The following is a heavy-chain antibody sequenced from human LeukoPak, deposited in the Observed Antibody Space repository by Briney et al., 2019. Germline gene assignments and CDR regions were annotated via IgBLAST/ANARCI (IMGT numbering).Heavy chain of an antibody. Sequence: PGGSLRLSCAASGFTFSNAWMSWVRQAPGKGLEWVGRIKSKSDGGTTDYAAPVKGRFTISRDDSENTLHLQMNSLKTEDTAVYYCTTFSPRLLGYWGQGTLVTVSS. CDR3: TTFSPRLLGY. CDR1: GFTFSNAW. D-gene: IGHD2-21*01. V-gene: IGHV3-15*01. J-gene: IGHJ4*02. CDR2: IKSKSDGGTT.